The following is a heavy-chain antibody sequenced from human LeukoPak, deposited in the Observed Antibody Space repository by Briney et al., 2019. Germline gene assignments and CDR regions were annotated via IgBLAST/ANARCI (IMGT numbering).Heavy chain of an antibody. V-gene: IGHV4-59*08. Sequence: SETLSLTCTVSGGSISSYYWSWIRQPPGKGLEWIGYIYYSGSTNYNPSLKSRVTISVGTSKNQFSLKLSSVTAADTAVYYCARGVIVVVTAPAGNWFDPWGQGTLVTVSS. CDR2: IYYSGST. CDR3: ARGVIVVVTAPAGNWFDP. CDR1: GGSISSYY. D-gene: IGHD2-21*02. J-gene: IGHJ5*02.